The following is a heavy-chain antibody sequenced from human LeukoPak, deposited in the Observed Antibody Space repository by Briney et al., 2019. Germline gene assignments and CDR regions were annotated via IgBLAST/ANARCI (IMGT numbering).Heavy chain of an antibody. D-gene: IGHD2-2*01. Sequence: SETLSLTCAVYGGSFSGYYWSWIRQPPGQGLEWIGEINHSGSTNYNPSLKSRVTISVDTSKNQFSLKLSSVTAADTAVYYCARSIYCSSTSCRDYWGQGTLVTVSS. CDR2: INHSGST. V-gene: IGHV4-34*01. CDR3: ARSIYCSSTSCRDY. CDR1: GGSFSGYY. J-gene: IGHJ4*02.